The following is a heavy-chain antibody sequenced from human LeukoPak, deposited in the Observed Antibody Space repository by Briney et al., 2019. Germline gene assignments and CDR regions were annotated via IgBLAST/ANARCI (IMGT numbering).Heavy chain of an antibody. CDR2: IIPILGIA. D-gene: IGHD5-12*01. V-gene: IGHV1-69*04. Sequence: SVKVSCKASGGTFSNYAISWVRQAPGQGLEWMGRIIPILGIANYAQKFQGRVTITADKSTSTAYMELSSLRSEDTAVYYCARENEATMPFDYWGQGTLVTVSS. J-gene: IGHJ4*02. CDR1: GGTFSNYA. CDR3: ARENEATMPFDY.